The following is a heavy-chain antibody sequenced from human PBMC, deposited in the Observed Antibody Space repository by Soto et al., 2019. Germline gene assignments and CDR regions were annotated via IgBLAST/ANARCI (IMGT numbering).Heavy chain of an antibody. CDR3: ARALPHYDFWSGYFIDY. CDR2: IYYSGST. V-gene: IGHV4-59*08. Sequence: PSETLSLTCSVSGGSITSDWWSWIRQTPGKGLEWIGYIYYSGSTYYNPSLKSRVTISVDTSKNQFSLKLSSVTAADTAVYYCARALPHYDFWSGYFIDYWGQGTLVTVSS. J-gene: IGHJ4*02. CDR1: GGSITSDW. D-gene: IGHD3-3*01.